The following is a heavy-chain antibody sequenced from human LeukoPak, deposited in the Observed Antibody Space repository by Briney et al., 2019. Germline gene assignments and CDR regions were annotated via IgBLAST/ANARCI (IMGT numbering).Heavy chain of an antibody. D-gene: IGHD1-14*01. V-gene: IGHV4-4*02. CDR3: ATRPAAFDI. J-gene: IGHJ3*02. Sequence: SETLSLTCALSGGSISSTNCWSWVRQPPGKGLEWIGEIYHSGSTHYNPSLKSRVTMSLDKSKNQFSLELTSVTTADTAVYYCATRPAAFDIWGRGTMVAVSS. CDR2: IYHSGST. CDR1: GGSISSTNC.